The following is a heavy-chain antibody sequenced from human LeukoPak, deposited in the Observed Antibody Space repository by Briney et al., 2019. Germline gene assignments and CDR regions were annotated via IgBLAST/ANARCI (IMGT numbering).Heavy chain of an antibody. CDR2: IDPTDSYT. J-gene: IGHJ4*02. CDR1: GYSFTSYC. D-gene: IGHD5-12*01. V-gene: IGHV5-10-1*01. Sequence: GGSLKISCKGSGYSFTSYCIIWVPQLPGKGLEWMGRIDPTDSYTNYSPSFQGHVTISVDKSISTPYLQWSSLKASDTAMYYCARSPSGRRHFDYWGQGTLVTVSS. CDR3: ARSPSGRRHFDY.